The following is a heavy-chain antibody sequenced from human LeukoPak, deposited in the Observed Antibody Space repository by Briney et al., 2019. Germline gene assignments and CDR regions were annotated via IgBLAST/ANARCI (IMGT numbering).Heavy chain of an antibody. CDR2: IYYSGST. Sequence: SETLSLTCTVSGGSISSSSYYWGWIRRPPGKGLEWIGSIYYSGSTYYNPSLKSRVTISVDTSKNQFSLRLSSVTAADTAVYYCARVRSRGAFDYWGQGTLVTVSS. J-gene: IGHJ4*02. V-gene: IGHV4-39*07. CDR3: ARVRSRGAFDY. D-gene: IGHD4-17*01. CDR1: GGSISSSSYY.